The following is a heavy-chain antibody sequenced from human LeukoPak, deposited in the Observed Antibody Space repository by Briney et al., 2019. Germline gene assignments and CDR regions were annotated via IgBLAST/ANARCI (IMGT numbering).Heavy chain of an antibody. CDR3: VLGLFDY. CDR1: GFTFSSDG. J-gene: IGHJ4*02. CDR2: IRYDGSNK. Sequence: GGSLRLSCAASGFTFSSDGMHWVRQAPGKGLEWVAFIRYDGSNKYYADSVKGRFTISRDNSKNTLYLQMNSLRAEDTAVYYCVLGLFDYWGQGTLVTVSS. V-gene: IGHV3-30*02. D-gene: IGHD2-15*01.